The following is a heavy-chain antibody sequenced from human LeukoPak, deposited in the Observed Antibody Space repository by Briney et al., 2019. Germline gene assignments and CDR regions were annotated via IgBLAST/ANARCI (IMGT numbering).Heavy chain of an antibody. Sequence: ASVKVSCKTSVYTFNDYYLHWVRQAPGQGLEWMGWINPNSGRTNYAPRFQGRVTLTTDTSISTAYMELSSLISGDTALYYCARDSSDILTGYYHFWGQGTLVTVSS. D-gene: IGHD3-9*01. CDR1: VYTFNDYY. CDR3: ARDSSDILTGYYHF. V-gene: IGHV1-2*02. J-gene: IGHJ4*02. CDR2: INPNSGRT.